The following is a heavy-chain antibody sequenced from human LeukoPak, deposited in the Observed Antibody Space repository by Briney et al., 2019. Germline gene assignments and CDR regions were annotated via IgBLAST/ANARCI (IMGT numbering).Heavy chain of an antibody. J-gene: IGHJ4*02. CDR1: GGTFSTYA. V-gene: IGHV1-69*04. D-gene: IGHD3-10*01. CDR3: ARDTTMVRGVIFDY. CDR2: IIPILGIA. Sequence: SVSLSSKASGGTFSTYAISWVRQAPGQGREWMGRIIPILGIANYAQKFQGRVTITADKSTSTAYMEPSSLRSEDTAVYYCARDTTMVRGVIFDYWGQGTLVTVSS.